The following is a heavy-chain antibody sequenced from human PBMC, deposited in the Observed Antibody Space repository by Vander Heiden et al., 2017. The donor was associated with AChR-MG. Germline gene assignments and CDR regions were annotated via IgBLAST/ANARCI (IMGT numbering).Heavy chain of an antibody. Sequence: QVTLRESGPALVKPTQTLTLTCTFSGFSLSTSGMCVSWIRQPPGKALEWLALIDWDDDKYYSTSLKTRLTISKDTSKNQVVLTMTNMDPVDTATYYCALVSSGFYYFDYWGQGTLVTVSS. J-gene: IGHJ4*02. V-gene: IGHV2-70*01. CDR2: IDWDDDK. D-gene: IGHD6-19*01. CDR1: GFSLSTSGMC. CDR3: ALVSSGFYYFDY.